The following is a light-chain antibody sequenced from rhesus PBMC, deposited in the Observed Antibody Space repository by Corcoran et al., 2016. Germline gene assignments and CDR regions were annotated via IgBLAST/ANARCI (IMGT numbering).Light chain of an antibody. Sequence: DIQMTQSPSSLSASVGDRVTITCQASQSLSNYLNWYQQKPGKIPKLLFYRASSLQIGIPSRFSGSGSGTDCTLTISSLQPEDFATYYCQQGYSYPFTFGPGTKLDIK. CDR1: QSLSNY. CDR2: RAS. J-gene: IGKJ3*01. CDR3: QQGYSYPFT. V-gene: IGKV1S9*01.